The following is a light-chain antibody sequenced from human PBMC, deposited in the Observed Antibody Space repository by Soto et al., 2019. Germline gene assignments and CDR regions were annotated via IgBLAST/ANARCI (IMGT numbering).Light chain of an antibody. CDR3: QQYNSYGT. V-gene: IGKV1-5*03. Sequence: DIQMTQSPSTLSASVGDKVTITCRASQSISSRLDWYQQKPGKAPKLLIYKASSLESGVPSRFSGSGSGTEFTLTISSLQPDDFATYYCQQYNSYGTFGQGTKVDIK. J-gene: IGKJ1*01. CDR2: KAS. CDR1: QSISSR.